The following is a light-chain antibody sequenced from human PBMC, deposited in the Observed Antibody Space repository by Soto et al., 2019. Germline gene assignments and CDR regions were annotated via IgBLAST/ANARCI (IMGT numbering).Light chain of an antibody. Sequence: QPVLTQSSSASASLGSSVKLTCTLSSGHSGYIIAWHQQQPGKAHRYLMKVEGSGNYNKGIGVPYRFSGSSSGADRYLTISNLQVEDEADYYCDPWDSNTLIFGGGTKVTVL. V-gene: IGLV4-60*02. CDR3: DPWDSNTLI. J-gene: IGLJ2*01. CDR1: SGHSGYI. CDR2: VEGSGNY.